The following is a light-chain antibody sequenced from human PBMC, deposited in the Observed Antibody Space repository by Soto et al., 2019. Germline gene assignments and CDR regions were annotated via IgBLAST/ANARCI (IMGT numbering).Light chain of an antibody. CDR1: QSVSSN. CDR3: QQYNNWPAIT. CDR2: GAS. J-gene: IGKJ5*01. Sequence: EILMTQSPATLSVSPGERATLSCRASQSVSSNFAWYQQKPGQAPRLLIYGASTMATGIPARFSGSGSGTEFTLTISSLQSEDFAVYYCQQYNNWPAITFGQGTRLEIK. V-gene: IGKV3-15*01.